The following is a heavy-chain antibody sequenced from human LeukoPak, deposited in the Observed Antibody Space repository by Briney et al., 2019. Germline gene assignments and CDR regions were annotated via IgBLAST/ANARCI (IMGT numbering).Heavy chain of an antibody. D-gene: IGHD4-17*01. CDR3: ARGGPITGEDY. CDR1: GVSISSGGYY. Sequence: SETLSLTCTVSGVSISSGGYYWSWIRQHPGKGLEWIGYIYYSGSTYYNPSLKSRVTISVDTSKNQFSLKLSSVTAADTAVYYCARGGPITGEDYWGQGTLVTVSS. J-gene: IGHJ4*02. CDR2: IYYSGST. V-gene: IGHV4-31*03.